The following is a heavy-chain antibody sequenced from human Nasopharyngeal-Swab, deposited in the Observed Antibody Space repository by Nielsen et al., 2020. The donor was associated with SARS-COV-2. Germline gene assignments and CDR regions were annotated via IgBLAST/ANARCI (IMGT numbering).Heavy chain of an antibody. CDR3: ARGVTMVRGVIRKAGDYFDY. V-gene: IGHV4-34*01. J-gene: IGHJ4*02. Sequence: SCAVYGGSFSCYYWSWIRQPPGKGLEWIGEINHSGSTNYNPSLKSRVNISVDTSKNQFSLKLSSVAAADTAVYYCARGVTMVRGVIRKAGDYFDYWGQGTLVTVSS. CDR2: INHSGST. CDR1: GGSFSCYY. D-gene: IGHD3-10*01.